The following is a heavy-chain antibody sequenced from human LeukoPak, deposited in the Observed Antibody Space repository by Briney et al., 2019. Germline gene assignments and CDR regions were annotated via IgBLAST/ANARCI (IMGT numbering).Heavy chain of an antibody. Sequence: GGSLRLSCAASGFTFSSYAMSWVRQAPGKGLEWVSAISGSGGSTYYADSVKGRFTISRDNSKNTLYLQMNSLRAEDTAVYYCAKAGYGSGSYYTLSRFDYWGQGTLVTVSS. D-gene: IGHD3-10*01. CDR1: GFTFSSYA. J-gene: IGHJ4*02. CDR2: ISGSGGST. V-gene: IGHV3-23*01. CDR3: AKAGYGSGSYYTLSRFDY.